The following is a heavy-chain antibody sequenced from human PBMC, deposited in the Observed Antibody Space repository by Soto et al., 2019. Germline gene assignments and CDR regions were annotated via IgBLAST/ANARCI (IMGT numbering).Heavy chain of an antibody. D-gene: IGHD3-10*01. V-gene: IGHV4-39*01. CDR2: IYYSGST. J-gene: IGHJ6*02. CDR1: GGSISSSSYY. CDR3: GRLRSHYYYYGMDV. Sequence: SETLSLTCTVSGGSISSSSYYWSWIRQPPGKGLEWIGSIYYSGSTYYNPSLKSRVTISVDTSKNQFSLKLSSVTAADTAVYCCGRLRSHYYYYGMDVWGQGTTVTVSS.